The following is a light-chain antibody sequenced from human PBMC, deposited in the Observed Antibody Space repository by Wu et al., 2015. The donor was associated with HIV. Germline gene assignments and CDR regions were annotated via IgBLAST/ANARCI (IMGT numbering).Light chain of an antibody. CDR3: QQYNNWPLT. Sequence: EIVLTQSPATLSVSPGERVTLSCRASQSVSSLLAWYQQKPGQAPRLLIYGASTRATGIPARFSGSGSGTEFTLTISSLQSEDFAVYYCQQYNNWPLTFGGGTKVEIK. V-gene: IGKV3-15*01. CDR1: QSVSSL. CDR2: GAS. J-gene: IGKJ4*01.